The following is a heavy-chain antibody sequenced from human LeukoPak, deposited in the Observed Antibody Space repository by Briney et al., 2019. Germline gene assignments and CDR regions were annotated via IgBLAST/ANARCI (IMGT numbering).Heavy chain of an antibody. V-gene: IGHV3-23*01. CDR3: EKDSAAAGTFYYYYYMDV. CDR1: GFTFSSYA. Sequence: GGSLSLSCAASGFTFSSYAMSWVRQAPGKGLEGVSAISGSCCSTYYADSVRGRFTISRDNYKNTLYLQMNSLRAEDTAVYYCEKDSAAAGTFYYYYYMDVWGKGTTVTVSS. CDR2: ISGSCCST. J-gene: IGHJ6*03. D-gene: IGHD6-13*01.